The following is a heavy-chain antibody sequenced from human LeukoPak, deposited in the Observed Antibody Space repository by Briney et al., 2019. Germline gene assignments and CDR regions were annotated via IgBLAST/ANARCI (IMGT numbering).Heavy chain of an antibody. D-gene: IGHD1-14*01. J-gene: IGHJ4*02. V-gene: IGHV3-74*03. CDR3: VAGIGDY. CDR1: GFIFSTYW. Sequence: PGGSLRLSCAASGFIFSTYWVHWVRRAPGKGLVWVSRINTDGRIISYVDSVKGRFTISRDNAKNTVYLQINSLRVEDTALYYCVAGIGDYWGQGSLVTVSS. CDR2: INTDGRII.